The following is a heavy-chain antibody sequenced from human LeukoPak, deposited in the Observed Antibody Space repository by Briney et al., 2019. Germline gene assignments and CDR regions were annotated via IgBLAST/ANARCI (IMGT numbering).Heavy chain of an antibody. CDR2: IYYSGST. D-gene: IGHD3-22*01. Sequence: TSETLSLTCAVYGGSFSGYYWSWIRQPPGKGLEWIGSIYYSGSTYYNPSLKSRVTISVDTSKNQFSLKLTSVTAADTAVYYCARSTYYYDTFVNAFDLWGQGTVVTVSS. J-gene: IGHJ3*01. V-gene: IGHV4-34*01. CDR3: ARSTYYYDTFVNAFDL. CDR1: GGSFSGYY.